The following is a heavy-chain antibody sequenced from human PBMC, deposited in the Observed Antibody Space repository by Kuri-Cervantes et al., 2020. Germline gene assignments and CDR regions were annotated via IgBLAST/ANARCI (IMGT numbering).Heavy chain of an antibody. CDR2: TYYRSKWYN. J-gene: IGHJ5*02. CDR1: GDSVSSHDAA. V-gene: IGHV6-1*01. D-gene: IGHD2-15*01. Sequence: SETLSLTCAISGDSVSSHDAAWNWIRQSPSRGLEGLGRTYYRSKWYNDYAVSVKSRITINPDTSKNQFSLQLNSVTPEDTAVYYCALSPSVDNWFDPWGQGTLVTVSS. CDR3: ALSPSVDNWFDP.